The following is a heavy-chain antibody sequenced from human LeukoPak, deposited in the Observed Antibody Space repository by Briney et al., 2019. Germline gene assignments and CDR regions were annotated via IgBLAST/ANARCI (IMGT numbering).Heavy chain of an antibody. J-gene: IGHJ4*02. D-gene: IGHD5-24*01. CDR2: IRYDGSNK. Sequence: GGSLRLSCAASGFTFSRYGVHWVRQAPGKGLEWVAFIRYDGSNKYYADSVKGRFTISRDNSKNTLYLQMNSLRAEDTAVYYCAKDAGLHTPYYFDYWGQGTLVTVSS. V-gene: IGHV3-30*02. CDR3: AKDAGLHTPYYFDY. CDR1: GFTFSRYG.